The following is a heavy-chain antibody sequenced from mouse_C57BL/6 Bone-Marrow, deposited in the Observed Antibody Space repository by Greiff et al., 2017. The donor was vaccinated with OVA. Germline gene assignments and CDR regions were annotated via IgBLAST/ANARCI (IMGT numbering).Heavy chain of an antibody. CDR1: GYTFTDYY. Sequence: VQLKQSGPVLVKPGASVKMSCKASGYTFTDYYMNWVKQSHGKSLEWIGVINPYNGGTSYNQKFKGKATLTVDKSSSTAYMELNSLTSEDSAVYYCARRVTTDYWGQGTTLTVSS. D-gene: IGHD2-3*01. V-gene: IGHV1-19*01. CDR2: INPYNGGT. J-gene: IGHJ2*01. CDR3: ARRVTTDY.